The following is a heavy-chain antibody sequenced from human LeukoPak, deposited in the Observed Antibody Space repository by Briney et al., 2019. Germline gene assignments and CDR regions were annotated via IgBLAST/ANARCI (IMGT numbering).Heavy chain of an antibody. V-gene: IGHV4-34*01. D-gene: IGHD3-3*01. Sequence: PSETLSLTCAVYGGSFSGYYWSWIRQPPGKGLEWIGEINHSGSTNYNPSLKSRVTISVDTSKNQFSLKLSSVTAADTAVYYCARGRRLRFLEWLLFDAFDIWGQGTMVTVSS. CDR2: INHSGST. CDR3: ARGRRLRFLEWLLFDAFDI. J-gene: IGHJ3*02. CDR1: GGSFSGYY.